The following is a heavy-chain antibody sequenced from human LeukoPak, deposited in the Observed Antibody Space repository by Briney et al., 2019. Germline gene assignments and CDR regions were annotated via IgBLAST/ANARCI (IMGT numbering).Heavy chain of an antibody. CDR2: ISYDGSNK. CDR3: ARADSRLDAFDI. Sequence: SLRLSIAASGLSFSIYAMHWARHAPNKWLEWVAVISYDGSNKYYADSVKGRFTISRDNSKNTLYLQMNRLRAEDTAVYYCARADSRLDAFDIWGEGKMVTVSS. V-gene: IGHV3-30*11. CDR1: GLSFSIYA. D-gene: IGHD3-22*01. J-gene: IGHJ3*02.